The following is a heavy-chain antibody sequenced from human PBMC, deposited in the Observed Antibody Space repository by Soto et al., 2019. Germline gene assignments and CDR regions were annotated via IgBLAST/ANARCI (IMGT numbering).Heavy chain of an antibody. D-gene: IGHD1-1*01. CDR2: ISGSGGST. V-gene: IGHV3-23*01. Sequence: RGSLRLSCAASGFTFSSYAMSWVRQAPGKGLEWVSAISGSGGSTYYADSVKGRFTISRDNSKNTLYLQMNSLRAEDTAVYYCATGRRSRYGMDAWSQGTTVTAS. J-gene: IGHJ6*02. CDR1: GFTFSSYA. CDR3: ATGRRSRYGMDA.